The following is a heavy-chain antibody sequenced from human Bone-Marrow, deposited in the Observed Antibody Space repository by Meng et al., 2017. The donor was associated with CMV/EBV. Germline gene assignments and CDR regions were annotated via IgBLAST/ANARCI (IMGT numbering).Heavy chain of an antibody. J-gene: IGHJ4*02. CDR2: IYYSGST. D-gene: IGHD3-10*01. V-gene: IGHV4-39*01. CDR3: ASGFVLLWFGEFGSFDY. Sequence: SETLSLTCTVSGGSISSSSYYWGWIRQPPGKGLEWIGSIYYSGSTYYNPSLKSRVTISVDTPKNQFSLKLSSVTAADTAVYYCASGFVLLWFGEFGSFDYWGQGTLVTVSS. CDR1: GGSISSSSYY.